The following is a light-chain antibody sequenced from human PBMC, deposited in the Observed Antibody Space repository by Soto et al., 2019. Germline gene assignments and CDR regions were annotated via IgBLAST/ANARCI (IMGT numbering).Light chain of an antibody. J-gene: IGKJ1*01. V-gene: IGKV1-39*01. CDR1: QGISTY. CDR2: AAS. Sequence: IQMNQYPSSLSASVGDRLTIICRASQGISTYLNWYHQKPGKAPKLLIYAASSLQSGVPSRFSGSGSETDFTLTISSLQPEDFATYSCQQNYSTTWTFGQGTKVDIK. CDR3: QQNYSTTWT.